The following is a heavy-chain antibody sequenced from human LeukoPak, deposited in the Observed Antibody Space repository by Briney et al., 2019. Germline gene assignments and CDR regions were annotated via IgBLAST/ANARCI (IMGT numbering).Heavy chain of an antibody. D-gene: IGHD3-3*01. Sequence: NPSETLSLTCTVSGGSISSYYWSWIRQPAGKGLEWIGRIYTSGSTNYNPSLKSRVTISVDTSKNQFSLKLSSVTAADTAVYYCARDAIFGVLRWFDPWGQGTLVTVSS. CDR3: ARDAIFGVLRWFDP. V-gene: IGHV4-4*07. J-gene: IGHJ5*02. CDR1: GGSISSYY. CDR2: IYTSGST.